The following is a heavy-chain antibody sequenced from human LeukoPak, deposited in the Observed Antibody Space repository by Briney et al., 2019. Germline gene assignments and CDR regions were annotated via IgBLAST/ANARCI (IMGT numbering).Heavy chain of an antibody. V-gene: IGHV4-4*02. Sequence: SGTLSLTCAVSGGSISSSNWWSWVRPSPGKWLEWIGEIYHSGSANYNPSLNSRITISLDTSKNQFSLRLSSVTTADTAVYYCARDGDYAFDLWGQGTMVTVSS. D-gene: IGHD3-3*01. J-gene: IGHJ3*01. CDR2: IYHSGSA. CDR1: GGSISSSNW. CDR3: ARDGDYAFDL.